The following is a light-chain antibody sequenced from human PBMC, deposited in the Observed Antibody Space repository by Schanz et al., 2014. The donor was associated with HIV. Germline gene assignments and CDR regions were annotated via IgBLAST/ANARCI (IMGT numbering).Light chain of an antibody. CDR3: SSYAATSNVL. J-gene: IGLJ3*02. Sequence: QSALTQPPSVSGSPGQSVTISCTGTSSDVGAYNRVSWYQQSPGTAPKLIIYEVNSRPSGVPDRFSGSKSGNTASLTISGLQAEDEADYYCSSYAATSNVLFGGGTKLTVL. V-gene: IGLV2-18*02. CDR2: EVN. CDR1: SSDVGAYNR.